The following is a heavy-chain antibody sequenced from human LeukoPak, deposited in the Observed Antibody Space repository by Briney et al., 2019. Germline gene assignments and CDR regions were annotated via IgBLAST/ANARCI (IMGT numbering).Heavy chain of an antibody. CDR1: GFTFSSYW. D-gene: IGHD3/OR15-3a*01. CDR2: IKQDGSEK. CDR3: ARARAGLTVDY. Sequence: GGSLRLSCAASGFTFSSYWMSWVRLAPGKGLEWVANIKQDGSEKYYVDSVKGRFTISRDNAKNSLYLQMNSLRAEDTAVYYCARARAGLTVDYWGQGTLVTVSS. V-gene: IGHV3-7*04. J-gene: IGHJ4*02.